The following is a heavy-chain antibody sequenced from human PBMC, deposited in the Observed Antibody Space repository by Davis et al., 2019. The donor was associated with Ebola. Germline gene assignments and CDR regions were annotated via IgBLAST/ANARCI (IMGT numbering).Heavy chain of an antibody. V-gene: IGHV1-69*06. CDR3: ARATYYYGSGSYF. CDR1: GGTFSSYA. CDR2: IIPIFGTA. J-gene: IGHJ4*02. Sequence: AASVKVSCKASGGTFSSYAISWVRQAPGQGLEWMGGIIPIFGTANYAQKFQGRVTITADKSTSTAYMELSSLRSEDTAVYYCARATYYYGSGSYFWGQGTLVTVSS. D-gene: IGHD3-10*01.